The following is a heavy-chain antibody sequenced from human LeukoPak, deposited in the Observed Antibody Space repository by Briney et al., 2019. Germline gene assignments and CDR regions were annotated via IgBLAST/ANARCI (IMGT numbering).Heavy chain of an antibody. CDR1: GFTFSNYG. CDR2: IQYDGSNK. J-gene: IGHJ4*02. CDR3: AKAWGPHSSSSGPNW. Sequence: GGSLRLSCAASGFTFSNYGMHWVRQAPGQGLEWVAFIQYDGSNKYYADSVKGRFTISRDNSKNTLYLQVNSLRAEDTAVYYCAKAWGPHSSSSGPNWWGQGTLVTVSS. D-gene: IGHD6-6*01. V-gene: IGHV3-30*02.